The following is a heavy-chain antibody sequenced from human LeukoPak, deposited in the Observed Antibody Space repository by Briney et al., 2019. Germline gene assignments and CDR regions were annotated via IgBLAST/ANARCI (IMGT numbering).Heavy chain of an antibody. J-gene: IGHJ4*02. CDR3: ARSDGMIVGATIFDY. D-gene: IGHD1-26*01. Sequence: ASVKVSCKAAGYTFTIYGISWVRQAPGQGLEWMGWISAYNGNTNYAQKFQGRVTMTTDTSTSTAYMELRSLRSDDTAVYYCARSDGMIVGATIFDYRGQGTLVTVSS. CDR1: GYTFTIYG. V-gene: IGHV1-18*01. CDR2: ISAYNGNT.